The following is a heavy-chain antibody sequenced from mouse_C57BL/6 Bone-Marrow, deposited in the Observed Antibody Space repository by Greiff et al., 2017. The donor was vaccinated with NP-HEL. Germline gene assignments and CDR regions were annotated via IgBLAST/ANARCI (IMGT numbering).Heavy chain of an antibody. CDR2: IYPRSGNT. J-gene: IGHJ2*01. V-gene: IGHV1-81*01. CDR3: AIFDY. CDR1: GYTFTSYG. Sequence: VQLKESGAELARPGASVKLSCKASGYTFTSYGISWVKQRTGQGLEWIGEIYPRSGNTYYNEQLKGKATLTSDKSSSTAYMELRSLTSEDSAVYFCAIFDYWGQGTTLTVSS.